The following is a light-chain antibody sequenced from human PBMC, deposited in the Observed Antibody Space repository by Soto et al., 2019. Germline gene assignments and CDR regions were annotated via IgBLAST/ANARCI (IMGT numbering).Light chain of an antibody. CDR1: QSVSSKY. CDR2: GAS. V-gene: IGKV3-20*01. J-gene: IGKJ1*01. CDR3: QHYNNWPPWT. Sequence: DIVLTQSPGTLSLSPGERATLSCRASQSVSSKYLAWYQQKPGQAPRVLIYGASIRATGIPERFSGGGSGTDFTLTITRLEPEDFAVYYCQHYNNWPPWTFGQGTKVEIK.